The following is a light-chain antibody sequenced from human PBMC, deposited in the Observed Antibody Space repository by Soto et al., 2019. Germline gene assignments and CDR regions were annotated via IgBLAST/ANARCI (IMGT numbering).Light chain of an antibody. CDR3: SSFTTTDILV. CDR2: DVI. Sequence: QSALTQPASVSGSLGQSITISCTGTSGDVGAYNFVSWFQHYPGKAPKIILYDVISRPSGVSNRFSGSKSGNTATLTISGLQAEDEAKYYCSSFTTTDILVLGGGTKLTVL. V-gene: IGLV2-14*03. CDR1: SGDVGAYNF. J-gene: IGLJ3*02.